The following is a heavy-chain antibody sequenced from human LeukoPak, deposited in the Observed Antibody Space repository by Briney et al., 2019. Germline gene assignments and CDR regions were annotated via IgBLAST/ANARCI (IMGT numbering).Heavy chain of an antibody. Sequence: HPGGSLRLSCAASGFTFSNYWMTWVRQAPGKGLEWVANIKPDGSVGYYVDSARGRFIISRDNAGNSLYLQMNSLRVEDTAVYYCTQNLVAAAGDHWGQGTLLIVSS. CDR2: IKPDGSVG. CDR3: TQNLVAAAGDH. V-gene: IGHV3-7*01. D-gene: IGHD6-13*01. CDR1: GFTFSNYW. J-gene: IGHJ4*02.